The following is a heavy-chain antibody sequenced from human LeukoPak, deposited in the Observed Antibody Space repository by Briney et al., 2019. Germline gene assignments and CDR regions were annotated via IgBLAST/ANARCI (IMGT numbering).Heavy chain of an antibody. CDR1: GGSISSSSYY. V-gene: IGHV4-39*01. Sequence: SETLSLTCTVSGGSISSSSYYWGWIRQTPGKGLEWIGSIYYSGSTYYNPSLKSRVTISVDTSKNQFSLKLSSVTAADTAVYYCAFSYYDFWSGYFSGPYYYYMDVWGKGTTVTVSS. CDR2: IYYSGST. J-gene: IGHJ6*03. D-gene: IGHD3-3*01. CDR3: AFSYYDFWSGYFSGPYYYYMDV.